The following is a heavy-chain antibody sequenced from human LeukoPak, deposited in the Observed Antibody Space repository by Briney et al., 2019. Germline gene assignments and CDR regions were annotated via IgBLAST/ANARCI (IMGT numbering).Heavy chain of an antibody. CDR1: GFTFSRYW. CDR2: IKSKTDGETT. D-gene: IGHD4-17*01. Sequence: GGSLRLSCAASGFTFSRYWMHWVRQAPGKGLEWVGRIKSKTDGETTDYASPVKGRFTISRDDSKNTLYLQMNSLTTEDTAVYYCTTALNGDYLYWYFDLWGRGTLVIVSS. CDR3: TTALNGDYLYWYFDL. V-gene: IGHV3-15*01. J-gene: IGHJ2*01.